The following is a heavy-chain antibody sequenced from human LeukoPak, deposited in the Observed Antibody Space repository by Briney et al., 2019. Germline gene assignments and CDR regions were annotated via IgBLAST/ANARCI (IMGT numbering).Heavy chain of an antibody. V-gene: IGHV4-39*07. Sequence: SETLSLTCTVSGGSISSSSYYWGWIRQPPGKGLEWIGSIYYSWSTHYNPSLQSRVTISVDTSKNQFSLKMSSVTAADTAVYYCARDGEMATIENYFEYWGQGTLVTVSS. CDR1: GGSISSSSYY. CDR3: ARDGEMATIENYFEY. D-gene: IGHD5-24*01. CDR2: IYYSWST. J-gene: IGHJ4*02.